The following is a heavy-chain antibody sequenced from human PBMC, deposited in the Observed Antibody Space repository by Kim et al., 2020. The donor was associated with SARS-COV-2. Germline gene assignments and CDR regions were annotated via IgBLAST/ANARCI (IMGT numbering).Heavy chain of an antibody. D-gene: IGHD6-19*01. CDR3: ARVIGAVAGGSGGAFDI. V-gene: IGHV1-18*01. Sequence: ASVKVSCKASGYTFTSYGISWVRQAPGKGLEWMGWISAYNGNTNYAQNHQGRVTMTTDKSTSPAYMELRSLISDDTAVYFRARVIGAVAGGSGGAFDIWGPGTMVSVSS. CDR2: ISAYNGNT. CDR1: GYTFTSYG. J-gene: IGHJ3*02.